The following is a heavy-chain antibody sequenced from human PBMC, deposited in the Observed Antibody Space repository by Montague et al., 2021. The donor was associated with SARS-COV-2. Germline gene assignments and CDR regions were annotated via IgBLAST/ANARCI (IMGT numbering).Heavy chain of an antibody. CDR2: TYYRSKWYN. D-gene: IGHD2-21*02. J-gene: IGHJ2*01. V-gene: IGHV6-1*01. CDR3: ARAYCGGDCYLYWYFDL. Sequence: CAISGDSVSSNIATWNWIGQSPSKGLEWLGRTYYRSKWYNDYAVSVKSRVIINPDTSNNRISLQLNSVTPEDTAVYYCARAYCGGDCYLYWYFDLWGRGTLVTVSS. CDR1: GDSVSSNIAT.